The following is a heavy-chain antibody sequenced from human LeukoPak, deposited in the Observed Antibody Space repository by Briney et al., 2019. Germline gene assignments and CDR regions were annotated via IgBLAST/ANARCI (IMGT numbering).Heavy chain of an antibody. CDR1: GFTFSSYW. Sequence: GGSLRLSCAASGFTFSSYWMTWVRQAPGRGLEWVANIKQDGSEKYYLDSVKGRFTISRDNANNSLYLQMNSLRGEDTAVYYCARGVRGANWFDPWGQGTLVTVSS. CDR3: ARGVRGANWFDP. J-gene: IGHJ5*02. CDR2: IKQDGSEK. D-gene: IGHD3-10*01. V-gene: IGHV3-7*04.